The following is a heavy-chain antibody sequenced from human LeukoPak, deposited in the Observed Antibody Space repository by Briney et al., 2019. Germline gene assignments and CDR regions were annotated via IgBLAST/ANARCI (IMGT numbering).Heavy chain of an antibody. Sequence: ASVKVSCKASGYTFTSYGISWVRQASGQGLEWMGWISAYNGNTNYAQKLQGRVTMTTDTSTSTAYMELRSLRSDDTAVYYCARDPHRIAVAGTLPFDYWGQGTLVTVSS. CDR3: ARDPHRIAVAGTLPFDY. CDR2: ISAYNGNT. CDR1: GYTFTSYG. J-gene: IGHJ4*02. V-gene: IGHV1-18*01. D-gene: IGHD6-19*01.